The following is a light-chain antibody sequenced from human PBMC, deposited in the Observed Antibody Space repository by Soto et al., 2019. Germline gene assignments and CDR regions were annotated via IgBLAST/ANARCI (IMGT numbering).Light chain of an antibody. J-gene: IGLJ3*02. CDR2: STS. CDR3: LLFYRGTQVWM. CDR1: TGAVTGDQY. V-gene: IGLV7-43*01. Sequence: QAVVTQEPSLTVSPGGTVTLTCASSTGAVTGDQYPTWLQQKPGQAPRALIYSTSNKHSWTPARFSGSLFGGRAALTLSGVQPEDEADYYCLLFYRGTQVWMFGGGTKLTVL.